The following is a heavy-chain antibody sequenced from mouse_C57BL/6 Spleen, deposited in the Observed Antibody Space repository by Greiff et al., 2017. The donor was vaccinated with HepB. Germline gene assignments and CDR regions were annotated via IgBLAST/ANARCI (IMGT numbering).Heavy chain of an antibody. CDR2: ISSGSSTI. Sequence: EVHLVESGGGLVKPGGSLKLSCAASGFTFSDYGMHWVRQAPEKGLEWVAYISSGSSTIYYADTVKGRFTISRDNAKNTLFLQMTSLRSEDTAMYYCARGQKTNWGFSDYWGQGTTLTVSS. D-gene: IGHD4-1*01. J-gene: IGHJ2*01. V-gene: IGHV5-17*01. CDR1: GFTFSDYG. CDR3: ARGQKTNWGFSDY.